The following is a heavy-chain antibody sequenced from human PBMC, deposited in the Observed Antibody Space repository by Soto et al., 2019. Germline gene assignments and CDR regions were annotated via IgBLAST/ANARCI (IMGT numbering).Heavy chain of an antibody. D-gene: IGHD6-13*01. CDR2: ISYDGRHN. V-gene: IGHV3-30*18. CDR3: AKGIAYSSSWSIDY. J-gene: IGHJ4*02. Sequence: QVQLVESGGGVVQPGRSLRISCAASGFSFSNYGMHWVRQAPGKGLEWVAVISYDGRHNYYADSVKGRFTISRDTSKNTLYLQINSLRAEDTAVYYCAKGIAYSSSWSIDYWGQGPLVPGSS. CDR1: GFSFSNYG.